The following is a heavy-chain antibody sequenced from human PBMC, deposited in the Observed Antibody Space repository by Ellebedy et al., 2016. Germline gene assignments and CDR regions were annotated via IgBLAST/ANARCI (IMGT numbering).Heavy chain of an antibody. CDR3: SRGIVGANL. CDR1: GFTFGDYA. CDR2: IRRQADGGST. D-gene: IGHD1-26*01. J-gene: IGHJ4*02. V-gene: IGHV3-49*03. Sequence: GESLKISCTTSGFTFGDYAMSWFRQAPGKGLEWVGFIRRQADGGSTEYAASVKGRFIISRDDSKGIAYLQVNSLKTEDTAVYHCSRGIVGANLWGQGILVTVSS.